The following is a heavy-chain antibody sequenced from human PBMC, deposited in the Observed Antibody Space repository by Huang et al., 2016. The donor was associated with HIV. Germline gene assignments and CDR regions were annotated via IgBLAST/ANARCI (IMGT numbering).Heavy chain of an antibody. V-gene: IGHV4-39*01. Sequence: QLQLQESGPGLVRPSETLSLTCSVSGGSVNSGYYYWGWIRQPPGKGLEWIASVFYVGNTFFIPSLKVGISMSVDTSKKRCSLKLISVTAADTAVYFCARLPFDYVWGTQRQTALDELDVWGQGTMVTVSS. CDR3: ARLPFDYVWGTQRQTALDELDV. CDR1: GGSVNSGYYY. CDR2: VFYVGNT. D-gene: IGHD3-16*01. J-gene: IGHJ3*01.